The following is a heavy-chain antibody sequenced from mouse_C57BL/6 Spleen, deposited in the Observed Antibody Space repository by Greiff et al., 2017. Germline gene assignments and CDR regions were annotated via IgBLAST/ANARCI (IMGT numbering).Heavy chain of an antibody. J-gene: IGHJ2*01. Sequence: QVQLQQSGPELVKPGASVKISCKASGYAFSSSWMNWVKRRPGKGLEWIGRIYPGDGDTNYTGKFKGKGTLTADKSSSTAYMQLSSLTSEASAVYFCARKSYSNYFDYWGQGTTLTVSS. D-gene: IGHD2-5*01. CDR1: GYAFSSSW. V-gene: IGHV1-82*01. CDR3: ARKSYSNYFDY. CDR2: IYPGDGDT.